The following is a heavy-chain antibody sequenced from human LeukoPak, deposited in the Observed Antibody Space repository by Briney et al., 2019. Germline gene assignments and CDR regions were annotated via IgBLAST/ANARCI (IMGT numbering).Heavy chain of an antibody. V-gene: IGHV3-48*04. Sequence: PGGSLRLSCAASGFTFSTYSMNWVRQAPGKGLEWVSYISSSSSSIYYADSVKGRFTISRDNAKNSLYLQMDSLRAEDTAVYYCARDRGGSGSYYFDYWGQGTLVTVSS. CDR3: ARDRGGSGSYYFDY. J-gene: IGHJ4*02. D-gene: IGHD3-10*01. CDR2: ISSSSSSI. CDR1: GFTFSTYS.